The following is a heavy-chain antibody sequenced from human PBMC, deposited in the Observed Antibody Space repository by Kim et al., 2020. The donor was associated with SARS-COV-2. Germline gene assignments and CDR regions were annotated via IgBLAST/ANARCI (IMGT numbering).Heavy chain of an antibody. Sequence: GGSLRLSCSVSGMSFSSNAFHWVRQAPGKGLQYVSAIDSHGARTYYADSVKGRFTISRDNSKNTLFLQMSDLRPDDTAVYYCVKVEGGGYPLWGQGTLV. V-gene: IGHV3-64D*09. J-gene: IGHJ4*02. CDR2: IDSHGART. D-gene: IGHD3-22*01. CDR3: VKVEGGGYPL. CDR1: GMSFSSNA.